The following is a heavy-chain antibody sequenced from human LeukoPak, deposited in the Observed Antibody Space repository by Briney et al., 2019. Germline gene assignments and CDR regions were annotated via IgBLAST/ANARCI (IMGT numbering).Heavy chain of an antibody. Sequence: ASVKVSCKASGYAFTSYDINWVRQATGQGLEWMGWLNPNSGNTGYAQKFQGRVTMTKNTSISTAYMELSGLRSEDTAVYYCARRDQLLWFGELLIPNWFDPWGQGTLVTVSS. CDR3: ARRDQLLWFGELLIPNWFDP. V-gene: IGHV1-8*02. CDR2: LNPNSGNT. J-gene: IGHJ5*02. D-gene: IGHD3-10*01. CDR1: GYAFTSYD.